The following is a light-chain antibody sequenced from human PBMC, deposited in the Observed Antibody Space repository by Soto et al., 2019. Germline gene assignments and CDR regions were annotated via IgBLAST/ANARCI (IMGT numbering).Light chain of an antibody. CDR3: QQYDSYPRS. CDR1: QSVSSRY. Sequence: TVWTQSPGPLCLQQEERATWSCRGGQSVSSRYLAWYQQKPGQAPRLLIYGASSRASGIPDRFSGSGSGTDFTLTISSLEPEDFAVYYCQQYDSYPRSFGGGTEVDI. J-gene: IGKJ4*01. V-gene: IGKV3-20*01. CDR2: GAS.